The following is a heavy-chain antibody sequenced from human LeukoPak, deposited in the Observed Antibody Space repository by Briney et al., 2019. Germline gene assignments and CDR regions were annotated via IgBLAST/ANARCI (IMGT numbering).Heavy chain of an antibody. V-gene: IGHV1-2*02. J-gene: IGHJ6*02. CDR1: GYTFTSYG. D-gene: IGHD4-17*01. Sequence: GASVKVSCKASGYTFTSYGISWVRQAPGQGLEWRGWINPNSGGTNYAQKFQGRVTMTRDTSISTAYMELSRLRSDDTAVYYCARQRNYGYYYYGMDVWGQGTTVTVSS. CDR3: ARQRNYGYYYYGMDV. CDR2: INPNSGGT.